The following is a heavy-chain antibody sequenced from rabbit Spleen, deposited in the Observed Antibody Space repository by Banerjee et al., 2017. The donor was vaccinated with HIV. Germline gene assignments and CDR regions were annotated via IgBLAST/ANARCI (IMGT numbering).Heavy chain of an antibody. J-gene: IGHJ4*01. D-gene: IGHD5-1*01. CDR1: GFSFSDRDV. V-gene: IGHV1S45*01. CDR2: INTATGKD. CDR3: ARDLVGAIGWNFNL. Sequence: QEHLEESGGGLVKPEGSLTLTCKASGFSFSDRDVMCWVRQAPGKGLEWIACINTATGKDVYANWARGRFTIFRTSSTTVTLQMTSLTAADTATYFCARDLVGAIGWNFNLWGPGTLVTVS.